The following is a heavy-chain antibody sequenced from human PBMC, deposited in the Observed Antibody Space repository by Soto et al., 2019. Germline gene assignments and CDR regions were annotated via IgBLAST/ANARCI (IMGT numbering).Heavy chain of an antibody. CDR1: GFSFSSFA. CDR2: IGDSGAST. J-gene: IGHJ6*04. V-gene: IGHV3-23*01. Sequence: EVLLLESGGGLVQPGGSLRLSCEASGFSFSSFAMNWVRQAPGKGLEWVSAIGDSGASTYYADSVKGRLTISRDNSRNTLSLQLNSLGAEDTAVYYCAKGVELDVWGNGTTVTVSS. CDR3: AKGVELDV. D-gene: IGHD1-26*01.